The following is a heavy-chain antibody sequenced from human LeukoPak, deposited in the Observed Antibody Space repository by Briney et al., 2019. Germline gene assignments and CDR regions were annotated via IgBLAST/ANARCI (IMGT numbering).Heavy chain of an antibody. D-gene: IGHD1-1*01. CDR1: GYTFSDYTFTNYG. CDR3: ARGDNDDYYYYGMDV. Sequence: VSVKVSCKASGYTFSDYTFTNYGISWVRQAPGQGLEWMGWISTYKSHTNYAQKFQGRVTMITDTSTNTAYMELRSLRSDDTAVYYCARGDNDDYYYYGMDVWGQGTAVTVSS. CDR2: ISTYKSHT. J-gene: IGHJ6*02. V-gene: IGHV1-18*01.